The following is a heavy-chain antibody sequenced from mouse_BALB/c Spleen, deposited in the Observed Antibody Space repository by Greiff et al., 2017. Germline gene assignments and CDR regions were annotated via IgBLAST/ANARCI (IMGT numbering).Heavy chain of an antibody. CDR3: ARDPIYYDYDGWFAY. J-gene: IGHJ3*01. D-gene: IGHD2-4*01. CDR1: GYSITSGYY. Sequence: EVKVEESGPGLVKPSQSLSLTCSVTGYSITSGYYWNWIRQFPGNKLEWMGYISYDGSNNYNPSLKNRISITRDTSKNQFFLKLNSVTTEDTATYDCARDPIYYDYDGWFAYWGQGTLVTVSA. V-gene: IGHV3-6*02. CDR2: ISYDGSN.